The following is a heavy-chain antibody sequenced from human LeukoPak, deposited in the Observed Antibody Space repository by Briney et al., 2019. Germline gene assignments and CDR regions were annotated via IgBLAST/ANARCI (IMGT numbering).Heavy chain of an antibody. V-gene: IGHV4-61*01. CDR1: GGSISSSSYY. CDR2: IYYSGST. Sequence: PSETLSLTCTVSGGSISSSSYYWSWIRQPPGKGLEWIGYIYYSGSTNYNPSLKSRVTISVDTSKNQFSLKLSSVTAADTAVYYCARAAHYYDSSGYYYRLSWFDPWGQGTLVTVSS. J-gene: IGHJ5*02. D-gene: IGHD3-22*01. CDR3: ARAAHYYDSSGYYYRLSWFDP.